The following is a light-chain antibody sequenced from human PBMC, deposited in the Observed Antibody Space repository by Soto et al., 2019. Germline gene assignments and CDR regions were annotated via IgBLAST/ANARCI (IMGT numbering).Light chain of an antibody. J-gene: IGKJ2*01. CDR3: QQYGSSPPYT. V-gene: IGKV3-20*01. CDR1: QSVSSY. CDR2: GAS. Sequence: EIVLTQSPGTLSLSPGERATLSCRASQSVSSYLAWYQQQPGQAASRLIYGASSRATGIPDRFSGSGSGTDFTLTISRLEPEDFAVYYCQQYGSSPPYTFGQGTKLEIK.